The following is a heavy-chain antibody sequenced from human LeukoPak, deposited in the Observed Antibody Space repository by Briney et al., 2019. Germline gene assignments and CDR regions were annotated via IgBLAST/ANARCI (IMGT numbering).Heavy chain of an antibody. J-gene: IGHJ4*02. CDR2: ISSSGSTI. D-gene: IGHD5-18*01. CDR1: GFTFSSYE. V-gene: IGHV3-48*03. Sequence: GGSQRLSCAASGFTFSSYEMNWVRQAPGKGLEWVSYISSSGSTIYYADSVKGRFTISRDNAKNSLYLQMNSLRAEDTAVYYCARVSGYSYGLDYWGQGTLVTVSS. CDR3: ARVSGYSYGLDY.